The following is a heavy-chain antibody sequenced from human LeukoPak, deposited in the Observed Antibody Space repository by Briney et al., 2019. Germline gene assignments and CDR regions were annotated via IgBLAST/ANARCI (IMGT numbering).Heavy chain of an antibody. J-gene: IGHJ4*02. CDR3: ARIGTKVRGVLNSSWFDN. Sequence: GASVKVSCKPSGYTFTSYAMHRVRQAPGHRREWMGWINAGNGNTKYAQKFHGGSIITRATSASNTSKKPSNLRSEDTAVYYCARIGTKVRGVLNSSWFDNGGQGPRVTVSS. CDR2: INAGNGNT. V-gene: IGHV1-3*01. D-gene: IGHD3-10*01. CDR1: GYTFTSYA.